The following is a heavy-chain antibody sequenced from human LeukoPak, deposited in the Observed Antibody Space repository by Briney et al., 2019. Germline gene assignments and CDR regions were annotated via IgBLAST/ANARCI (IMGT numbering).Heavy chain of an antibody. D-gene: IGHD5-12*01. V-gene: IGHV3-9*01. Sequence: GGSLRLSCAASGFTFGDYAMHWVRQAPGKGLEWVSGISWNSGIIAYADSVKGRFTISRDNAKNSLYLQMSSLRAEDTALYYCAKGPTVANEPYYFDYWGQGTLVTVSS. CDR1: GFTFGDYA. J-gene: IGHJ4*02. CDR2: ISWNSGII. CDR3: AKGPTVANEPYYFDY.